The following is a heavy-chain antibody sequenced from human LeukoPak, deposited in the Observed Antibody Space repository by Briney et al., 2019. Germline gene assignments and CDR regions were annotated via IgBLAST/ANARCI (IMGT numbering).Heavy chain of an antibody. CDR1: GYTFTSYD. D-gene: IGHD3-10*01. Sequence: GASVKVSCKASGYTFTSYDINWVRQATGQGLEWMGWMNPNSGNTGYAQKFQGRVTITRNTSISTAYMELSSLRSEDTAVYYCARGQVTMVRAIDYYFDYWGQGTLVTVSS. V-gene: IGHV1-8*03. CDR3: ARGQVTMVRAIDYYFDY. J-gene: IGHJ4*02. CDR2: MNPNSGNT.